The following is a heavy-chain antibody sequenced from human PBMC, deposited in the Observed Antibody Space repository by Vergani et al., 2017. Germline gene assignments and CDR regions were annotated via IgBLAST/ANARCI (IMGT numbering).Heavy chain of an antibody. Sequence: QITLKESGPTLVKPTQTLTLTCTFSGFSLSTSGVGVGWIRQPPGKALEWLALIYWDDDKRYSPSLKSRLTITKDTAKNQVVLTMTNMDPVDTATYYCAHRGGHRNCFDYWGQGTLVTVSS. V-gene: IGHV2-5*02. CDR3: AHRGGHRNCFDY. D-gene: IGHD1-26*01. CDR2: IYWDDDK. J-gene: IGHJ4*02. CDR1: GFSLSTSGVG.